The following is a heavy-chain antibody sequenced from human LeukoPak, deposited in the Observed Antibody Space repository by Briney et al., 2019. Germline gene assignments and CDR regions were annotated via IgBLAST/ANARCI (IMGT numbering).Heavy chain of an antibody. Sequence: GRSLRLSCAASGFTFSSYAMHWVRQAPGKGLEWVAVISYDGSNKYYADSVKGRFTISRDNSKNTLYLQMNSLRVEDTAVYYCARDQLSVGWTFDPWGQGTLVIVSS. J-gene: IGHJ5*02. V-gene: IGHV3-30*14. CDR2: ISYDGSNK. CDR1: GFTFSSYA. D-gene: IGHD3-16*02. CDR3: ARDQLSVGWTFDP.